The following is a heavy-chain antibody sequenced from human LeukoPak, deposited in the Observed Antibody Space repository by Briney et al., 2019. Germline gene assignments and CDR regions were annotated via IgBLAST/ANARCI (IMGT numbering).Heavy chain of an antibody. V-gene: IGHV3-30-3*01. CDR1: GFTFSSYA. Sequence: PGRSLRLSCAASGFTFSSYAMHWVRQAPGKGLEWVAVISYDGSNKYYADSVKGRFTISRDNSKNTLYLQMNSLRAEDTAVYYCARDRGDYYDSSGYWAYYYGMDVWGQGTTVTVPS. J-gene: IGHJ6*02. D-gene: IGHD3-22*01. CDR2: ISYDGSNK. CDR3: ARDRGDYYDSSGYWAYYYGMDV.